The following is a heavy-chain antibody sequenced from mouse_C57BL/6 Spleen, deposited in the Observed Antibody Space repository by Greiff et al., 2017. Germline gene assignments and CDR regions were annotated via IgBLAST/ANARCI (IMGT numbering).Heavy chain of an antibody. CDR2: IWRGGST. CDR3: AKGGGYLYAMDY. V-gene: IGHV2-5*01. D-gene: IGHD2-2*01. J-gene: IGHJ4*01. Sequence: QVHVKQSGPGLVQPSQSLSITCTVSGFSLTSYGVHWVRQSPGKGLEWLGVIWRGGSTDYNAAFMSRLSITKDNSKSQVFFKMNSLQADDTAIYYCAKGGGYLYAMDYWGQGTSVTVSS. CDR1: GFSLTSYG.